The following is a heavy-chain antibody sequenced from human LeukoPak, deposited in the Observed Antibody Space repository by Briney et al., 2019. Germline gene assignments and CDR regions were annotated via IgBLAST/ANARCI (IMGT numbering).Heavy chain of an antibody. J-gene: IGHJ4*02. CDR3: AKSEGPVQLEPIFGY. CDR1: GFTFSSYA. CDR2: ISGSGGST. V-gene: IGHV3-23*01. Sequence: GGSLRLSCAASGFTFSSYAMSWVRQAPGKGLEWVSAISGSGGSTYYADSVKGRFTISRDNSKNTLYLQMNSLRAEDTAVYYCAKSEGPVQLEPIFGYWGQGTLVTVSS. D-gene: IGHD1-1*01.